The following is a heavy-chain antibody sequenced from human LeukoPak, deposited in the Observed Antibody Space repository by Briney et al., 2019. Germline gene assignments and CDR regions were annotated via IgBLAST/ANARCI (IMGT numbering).Heavy chain of an antibody. D-gene: IGHD1-1*01. CDR3: GRDWKLDY. J-gene: IGHJ4*02. V-gene: IGHV3-23*01. CDR2: ISDDGGDT. Sequence: TGGSLRLSCAASGFTFSSYGMHWVRQAPGKGLEWVSAISDDGGDTKYAESVKGRFTISRDNSRNRLYLQMNSLRVEDTAIYYCGRDWKLDYWGQGILVTVSS. CDR1: GFTFSSYG.